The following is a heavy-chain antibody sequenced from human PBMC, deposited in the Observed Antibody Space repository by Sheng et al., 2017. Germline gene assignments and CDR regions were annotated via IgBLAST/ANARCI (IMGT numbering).Heavy chain of an antibody. CDR3: AKDRGTGGYDAFDI. Sequence: EVQLVESGGGLVQPGRSLRLSCAASGFTFDDYAMHWVRQAPGKGLEWVSGISWNSGSIGYADSVKGRFTISRDNAKNSLYLQMNSLRAEDMALYYCAKDRGTGGYDAFDIWGQGTMVTVSS. CDR2: ISWNSGSI. CDR1: GFTFDDYA. J-gene: IGHJ3*02. D-gene: IGHD3-10*01. V-gene: IGHV3-9*03.